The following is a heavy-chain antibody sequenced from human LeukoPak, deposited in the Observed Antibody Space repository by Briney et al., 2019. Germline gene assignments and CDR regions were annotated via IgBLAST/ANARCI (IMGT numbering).Heavy chain of an antibody. V-gene: IGHV1-24*01. CDR1: GYTLTELS. D-gene: IGHD2-2*02. CDR2: FDPEDGET. J-gene: IGHJ6*02. Sequence: ASVNVSCKVSGYTLTELSMHWVRQAPGKGLEWMGGFDPEDGETIYAQKFQGRVTMTEDTSTDTAYMELSSLRSEDTAVYYCATGLGYCSSTSCYTRRHYYYYGMDVWGQGTTVTVSS. CDR3: ATGLGYCSSTSCYTRRHYYYYGMDV.